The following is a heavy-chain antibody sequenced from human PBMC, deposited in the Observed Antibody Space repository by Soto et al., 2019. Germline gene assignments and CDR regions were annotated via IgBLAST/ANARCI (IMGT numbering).Heavy chain of an antibody. CDR1: GYTFTGYY. D-gene: IGHD6-19*01. J-gene: IGHJ6*02. CDR2: INPKSGGT. Sequence: QVQLVQSGAEVKKPGASVKVSCKAAGYTFTGYYMHWVRQAPGQGLEWMGWINPKSGGTNYAQKFQGRVTMTRDTSISTAYMELSRLRSDDTAVYYCARATAEQWLVRWYYYGMDVWGQGTTVTVSS. CDR3: ARATAEQWLVRWYYYGMDV. V-gene: IGHV1-2*02.